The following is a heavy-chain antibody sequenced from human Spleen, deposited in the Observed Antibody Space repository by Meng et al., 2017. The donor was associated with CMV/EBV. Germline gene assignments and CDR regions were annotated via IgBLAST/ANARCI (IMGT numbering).Heavy chain of an antibody. CDR3: ARDAERDSSGPWD. D-gene: IGHD3-22*01. CDR2: ISYDGSNK. CDR1: GFTFSSYA. Sequence: GESLKISCAASGFTFSSYAMHWVRQAPGKGLEWVAVISYDGSNKYYADSVKGRFTISRDNSKNTLYLQMNSLRAEDTAVYYCARDAERDSSGPWDWGQGTLVTVSS. J-gene: IGHJ4*02. V-gene: IGHV3-30*04.